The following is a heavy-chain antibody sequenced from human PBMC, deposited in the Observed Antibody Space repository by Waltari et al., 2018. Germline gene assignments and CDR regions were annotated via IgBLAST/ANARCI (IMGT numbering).Heavy chain of an antibody. J-gene: IGHJ4*02. CDR2: IYCSGST. CDR3: ARHEIEDFDY. CDR1: GGSISSRNYY. Sequence: QLQLQESGPGLVKPSETLSLTCTVSGGSISSRNYYWGWIRQPPGKGLEWIGSIYCSGSTYYNPSLKSRVTISVDTSKNQFSMKLSSVTAADTAVYYCARHEIEDFDYWGQGTLVTVSS. V-gene: IGHV4-39*01.